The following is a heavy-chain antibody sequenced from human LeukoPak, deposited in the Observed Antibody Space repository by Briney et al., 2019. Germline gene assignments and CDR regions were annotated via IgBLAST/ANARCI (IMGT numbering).Heavy chain of an antibody. CDR3: AREASYYDFWSGALDY. V-gene: IGHV3-11*04. D-gene: IGHD3-3*01. Sequence: PGGSLRLSCAASGFTFSDYYMSWIRQAPGKGLEWVSYISSNGSIIYYADSVKGRFTISRDNAKNTLYLQMNSLRAEDTAVYYCAREASYYDFWSGALDYWGQGTLVTVSS. CDR1: GFTFSDYY. J-gene: IGHJ4*02. CDR2: ISSNGSII.